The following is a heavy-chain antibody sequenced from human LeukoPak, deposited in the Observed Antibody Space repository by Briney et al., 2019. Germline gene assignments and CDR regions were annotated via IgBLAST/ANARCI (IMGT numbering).Heavy chain of an antibody. CDR1: GGSFSGYY. J-gene: IGHJ1*01. V-gene: IGHV4-34*01. D-gene: IGHD1-1*01. CDR2: INHSGST. Sequence: NTSETLSLTCAVYGGSFSGYYWSWIRQPPGKGLEWIGEINHSGSTNYNPSLKSRVTISVDTSKNQFSLKLSSVTAADTAVYYCARHEYMPGMLPEYFQHWGQGTLVTVSS. CDR3: ARHEYMPGMLPEYFQH.